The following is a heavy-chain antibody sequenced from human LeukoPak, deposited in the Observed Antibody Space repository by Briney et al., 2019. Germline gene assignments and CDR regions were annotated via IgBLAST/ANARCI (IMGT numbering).Heavy chain of an antibody. CDR2: ISGDGGST. D-gene: IGHD5-24*01. CDR3: AKDIRGDGYNSRFDY. V-gene: IGHV3-43*02. Sequence: PGGSLRLSCAASGFAFDDYAMHWVRQAPGTGLEWVSLISGDGGSTYYADSVKGRFTISRDNSKNSLYLQMNSLRTEDTALYYCAKDIRGDGYNSRFDYWGPGTLVTVSP. J-gene: IGHJ4*02. CDR1: GFAFDDYA.